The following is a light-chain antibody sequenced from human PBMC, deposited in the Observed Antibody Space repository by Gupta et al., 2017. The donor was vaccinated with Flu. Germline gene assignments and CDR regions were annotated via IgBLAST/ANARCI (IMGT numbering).Light chain of an antibody. J-gene: IGLJ1*01. CDR2: AVS. CDR3: SSYAASTTRV. V-gene: IGLV2-14*01. CDR1: SSEIGTYNH. Sequence: QSALTQPASVSGSLAQSVTIHRTGTSSEIGTYNHVSWYQQHPGTVPRLMIHAVSSRPSGVSNRFSGSKSGNTASLTISGLQAEDEADYYCSSYAASTTRVFGSGTKVTVL.